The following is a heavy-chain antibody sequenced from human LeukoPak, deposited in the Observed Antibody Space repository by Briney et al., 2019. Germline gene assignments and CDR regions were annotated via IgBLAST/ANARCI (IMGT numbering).Heavy chain of an antibody. Sequence: PSETLSLTCTVSGGSISSGDYYWSWIRQPPGKGLEWIGYTYYSGSTYYNPSLKSRVTISVDTSKNQFSLKLSSVTAADTAVYYCARGRNSYYYDSSGYYYDYWGQGTLVTVSS. CDR1: GGSISSGDYY. CDR2: TYYSGST. D-gene: IGHD3-22*01. V-gene: IGHV4-30-4*01. J-gene: IGHJ4*02. CDR3: ARGRNSYYYDSSGYYYDY.